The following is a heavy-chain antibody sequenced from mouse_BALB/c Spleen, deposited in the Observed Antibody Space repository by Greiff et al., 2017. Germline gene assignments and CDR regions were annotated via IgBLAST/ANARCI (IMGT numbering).Heavy chain of an antibody. V-gene: IGHV1-4*02. D-gene: IGHD3-1*01. Sequence: QVQLQQSAAELARPGASVKMSCKASGYTFTSYTMHWVKQRPGQGLEWIGYINPSSGYTEYNQKFKDKTTLTADKSSSTAYMQLSSLTSEDSAVYYCARSGSSGYLPGAYWGQGTLVTVSA. CDR3: ARSGSSGYLPGAY. CDR2: INPSSGYT. CDR1: GYTFTSYT. J-gene: IGHJ3*01.